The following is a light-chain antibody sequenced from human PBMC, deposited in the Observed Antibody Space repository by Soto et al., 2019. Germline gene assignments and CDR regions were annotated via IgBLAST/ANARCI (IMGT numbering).Light chain of an antibody. CDR1: QSVSSY. Sequence: EIVLTQSPATLSLSPGERATLSCRASQSVSSYLAWYQQKPGQAPRLLIYDASNGATGIPARFSGSGSGTDFTLTISSLEPEDVAVYYCQQRNNWQSFGHGTIVEIK. CDR2: DAS. V-gene: IGKV3-11*01. CDR3: QQRNNWQS. J-gene: IGKJ2*03.